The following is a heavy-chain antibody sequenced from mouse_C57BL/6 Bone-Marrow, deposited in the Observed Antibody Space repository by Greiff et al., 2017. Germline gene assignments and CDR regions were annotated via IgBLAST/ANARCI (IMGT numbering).Heavy chain of an antibody. Sequence: EVQLVESGAELVRPGASVKLSCTASGFNIKDDYMHWVKQRPEQGLEWIGWIDPENGDTEYASKFQGKATKTADTSSNTAYLQLSSLTSEDTAVYYCTTITTVVATGAMDYWGQGTSVTVSS. V-gene: IGHV14-4*01. CDR3: TTITTVVATGAMDY. D-gene: IGHD1-1*01. CDR1: GFNIKDDY. J-gene: IGHJ4*01. CDR2: IDPENGDT.